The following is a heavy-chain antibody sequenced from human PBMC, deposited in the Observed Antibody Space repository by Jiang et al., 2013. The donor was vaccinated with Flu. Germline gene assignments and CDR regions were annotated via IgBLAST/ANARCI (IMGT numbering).Heavy chain of an antibody. CDR3: ARHVVEEVVVVTAIPVYNWFDP. J-gene: IGHJ5*02. CDR2: IYYSGST. D-gene: IGHD2-21*02. Sequence: GSGLVKPSETLSLTCTVSGGSISSSSYYWGWIRQPPGKGLEWIGSIYYSGSTYYNPSLKSRVTISVDTSKNQFSLKLSSVTAADTAVYYCARHVVEEVVVVTAIPVYNWFDPWGQGTLVTVSS. V-gene: IGHV4-39*01. CDR1: GGSISSSSYY.